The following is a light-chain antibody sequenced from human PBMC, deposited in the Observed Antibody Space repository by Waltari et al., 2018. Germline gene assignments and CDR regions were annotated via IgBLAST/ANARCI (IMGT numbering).Light chain of an antibody. CDR2: DAS. CDR1: QSVSSSY. V-gene: IGKV3D-20*01. Sequence: EIVLTQSPATLSLSPGERATLSCGASQSVSSSYLAWYQQKPGLAPRLVFYDASSRATGIPDRFSGRGSGTDFTLTISRLEPEDFAVFYCQQYESSPPTFGQGTRVEV. CDR3: QQYESSPPT. J-gene: IGKJ1*01.